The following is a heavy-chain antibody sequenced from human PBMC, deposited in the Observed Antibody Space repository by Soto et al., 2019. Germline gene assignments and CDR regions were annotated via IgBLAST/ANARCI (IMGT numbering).Heavy chain of an antibody. CDR2: IFYRGST. V-gene: IGHV4-59*01. J-gene: IGHJ3*02. CDR3: ARVPIMITFGGVIVKRPQGAFDI. Sequence: SAPLSLTCTVSGGSISSYYWSWIRQPPGKGLEWIGYIFYRGSTNYNPSLTSRVTISVDTSKNQFSLKLSSVTAADTAVYYCARVPIMITFGGVIVKRPQGAFDIWGLGTLVT. CDR1: GGSISSYY. D-gene: IGHD3-16*02.